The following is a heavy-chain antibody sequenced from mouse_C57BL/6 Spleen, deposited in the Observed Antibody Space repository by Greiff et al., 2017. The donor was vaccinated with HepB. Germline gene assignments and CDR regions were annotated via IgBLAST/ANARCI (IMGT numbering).Heavy chain of an antibody. J-gene: IGHJ2*01. V-gene: IGHV3-8*01. CDR1: GYSITSYY. CDR3: ARSRGSGDGYYYFDY. Sequence: EVKLLESGPGLAKPSQTLSLTCSVTGYSITSYYWNWIRKFPGNKLEYMGYISYSGSTYYNPSLKSRISITRDTSKNQYYLQLNSVTTEDTATYYCARSRGSGDGYYYFDYWGQGTTLTVSS. D-gene: IGHD2-3*01. CDR2: ISYSGST.